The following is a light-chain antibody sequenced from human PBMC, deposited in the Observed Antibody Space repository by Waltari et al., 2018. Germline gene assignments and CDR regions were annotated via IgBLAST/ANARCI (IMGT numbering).Light chain of an antibody. CDR3: QQFNDWPRT. Sequence: EVVMTQSPATLSVSQGERATLSCGASQSISINMVWYQQSPGQAPRLLIYEASMRATDSPAGFSGSGSGTEFTLTISSGQSEDAAVYYCQQFNDWPRTFGQGTKVEIK. CDR1: QSISIN. V-gene: IGKV3-15*01. CDR2: EAS. J-gene: IGKJ1*01.